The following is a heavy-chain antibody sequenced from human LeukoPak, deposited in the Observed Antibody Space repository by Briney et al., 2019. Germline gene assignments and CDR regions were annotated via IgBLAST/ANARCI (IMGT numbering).Heavy chain of an antibody. CDR3: ARVVLHATLQDGFGYYFGS. J-gene: IGHJ4*02. Sequence: GASVKVSCKASGYTFTGYYIHWVRQAPGQGLEWLGWINPNSGATKYAQKFHGRVTMTRDTSISTGYMDLSSLRSDDTAVYYCARVVLHATLQDGFGYYFGSWGQGTLVTVSS. D-gene: IGHD3-16*01. V-gene: IGHV1-2*02. CDR2: INPNSGAT. CDR1: GYTFTGYY.